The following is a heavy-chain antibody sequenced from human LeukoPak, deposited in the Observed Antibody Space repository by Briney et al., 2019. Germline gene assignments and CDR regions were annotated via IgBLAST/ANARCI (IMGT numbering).Heavy chain of an antibody. Sequence: GGSLRLSCAASGFTFSSHNMNWVRQAPGRGLEWTSYITTGSSTIKYADSVKGRFTISRDNTKSSLYLQMNSLRAEDTAVYYCARDRGAVGGLLSYHFYYMDVWGIWTPVTVS. CDR3: ARDRGAVGGLLSYHFYYMDV. V-gene: IGHV3-48*01. J-gene: IGHJ6*03. D-gene: IGHD3-16*01. CDR1: GFTFSSHN. CDR2: ITTGSSTI.